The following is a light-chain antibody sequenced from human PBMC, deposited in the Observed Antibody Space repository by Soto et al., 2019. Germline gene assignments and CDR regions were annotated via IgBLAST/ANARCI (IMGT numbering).Light chain of an antibody. Sequence: QSALTQPASVSGSPGPSITISCTGTSRDVGHYNYVSWYQQHPGKAPKLMIYEVDNRPSGVSIRFSGSKSGNTASLTISGLQAEDEAEYYCSSYADGSTYVFGTGTKLTGL. CDR3: SSYADGSTYV. J-gene: IGLJ1*01. CDR1: SRDVGHYNY. V-gene: IGLV2-14*01. CDR2: EVD.